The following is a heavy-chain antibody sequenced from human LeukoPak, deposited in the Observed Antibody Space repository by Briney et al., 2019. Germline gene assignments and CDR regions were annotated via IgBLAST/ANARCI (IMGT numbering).Heavy chain of an antibody. CDR1: GGSISSYY. Sequence: SETLSLTCTVSGGSISSYYWSWIRQPPGKGLEWIGYIYYSGSTNYNPSLKSRVTISVDTSKNQFSLKLSSVTAADTAVYYCARSSVGIFDYWGQGTLVTVSS. CDR3: ARSSVGIFDY. V-gene: IGHV4-59*08. J-gene: IGHJ4*02. D-gene: IGHD3-22*01. CDR2: IYYSGST.